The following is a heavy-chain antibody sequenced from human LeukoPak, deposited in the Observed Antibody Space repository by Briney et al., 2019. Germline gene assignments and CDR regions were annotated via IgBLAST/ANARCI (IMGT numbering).Heavy chain of an antibody. D-gene: IGHD4/OR15-4a*01. CDR3: AREGDYGDADAFDI. CDR1: RFTFSTFT. V-gene: IGHV3-30-3*01. Sequence: GGSLRLSCTATRFTFSTFTMHWVRQAPGKGLEWVSLISYDGTNKSYADSLRGRFTISRDNSKNTLYLQMNSLRAEDTAVYYCAREGDYGDADAFDIWGQGTMVTVSS. J-gene: IGHJ3*02. CDR2: ISYDGTNK.